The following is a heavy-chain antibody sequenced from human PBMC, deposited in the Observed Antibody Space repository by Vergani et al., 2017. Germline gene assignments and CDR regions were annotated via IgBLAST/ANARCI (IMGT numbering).Heavy chain of an antibody. Sequence: QVQLVQSGAEVKKPGSSVKVFCKASGGTFSSYAISWVRQAPGQGLEWMGRIIPIFGTANYAQKSQGRVTITADESTSTAYMELSSLRSEDTAVYYCAIDVLQDIVVVGPEGGMDVWGQGTTVTVSS. CDR2: IIPIFGTA. V-gene: IGHV1-69*13. J-gene: IGHJ6*02. CDR3: AIDVLQDIVVVGPEGGMDV. CDR1: GGTFSSYA. D-gene: IGHD2-15*01.